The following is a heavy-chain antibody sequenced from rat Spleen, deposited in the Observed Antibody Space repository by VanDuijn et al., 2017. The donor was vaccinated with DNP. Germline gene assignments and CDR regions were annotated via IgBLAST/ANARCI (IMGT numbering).Heavy chain of an antibody. V-gene: IGHV5-29*01. CDR2: ISYDGGTP. CDR1: GFNFNDHW. Sequence: EVKLVESGGGLVQPGRSLKLSCAASGFNFNDHWMGWVRQAPTKGLEWVATISYDGGTPYYRDSVKGRFSISRDNAKSTLYLQVNSLRSEDTATYYCTSNPHIRTAAPFDYWGQGVMVTVSS. CDR3: TSNPHIRTAAPFDY. J-gene: IGHJ2*01. D-gene: IGHD3-8*01.